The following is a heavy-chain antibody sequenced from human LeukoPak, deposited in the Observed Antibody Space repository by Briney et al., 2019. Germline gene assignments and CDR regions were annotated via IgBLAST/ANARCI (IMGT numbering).Heavy chain of an antibody. V-gene: IGHV3-11*04. Sequence: GGSLRLSCAASGFTFSDYYMSWIRQAPGKGLEWVSYISSSGSTIYYTDSVKGRFTISRDNAKNSLYLQMNSLGAEDTAVYYCARDVLMGVTGYWGQGTLVTVSS. J-gene: IGHJ4*02. CDR1: GFTFSDYY. CDR3: ARDVLMGVTGY. D-gene: IGHD1-20*01. CDR2: ISSSGSTI.